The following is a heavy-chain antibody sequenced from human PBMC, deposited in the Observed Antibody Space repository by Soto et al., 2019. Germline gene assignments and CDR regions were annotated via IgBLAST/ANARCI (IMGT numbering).Heavy chain of an antibody. Sequence: ASVKVSCKASGYTFTGYYMHWVRQAPGQGLEWMGWINPNSGGTNYAQKFQGRVTMTRDTSISTAYMELSRLRSDDTAVYYCARDPVYGWNYDQRAPGLFFDYWGQGTLVTVSS. D-gene: IGHD1-7*01. CDR1: GYTFTGYY. V-gene: IGHV1-2*02. CDR3: ARDPVYGWNYDQRAPGLFFDY. CDR2: INPNSGGT. J-gene: IGHJ4*02.